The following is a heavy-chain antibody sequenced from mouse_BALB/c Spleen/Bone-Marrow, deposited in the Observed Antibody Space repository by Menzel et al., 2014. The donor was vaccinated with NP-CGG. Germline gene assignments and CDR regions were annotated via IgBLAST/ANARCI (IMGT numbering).Heavy chain of an antibody. V-gene: IGHV5-6-3*01. CDR1: GFTFSSYG. J-gene: IGHJ1*01. Sequence: EVMLVESGGGLVQPGGSLKLSCAASGFTFSSYGMSWVRQTPDKRLDLVATINNNGGSTYYPDSVKGRFTISRDNAKNTLYLQMSSLKSEDTAMYYCARDHRPWYFDAWGAGTTVTVSS. CDR2: INNNGGST. CDR3: ARDHRPWYFDA.